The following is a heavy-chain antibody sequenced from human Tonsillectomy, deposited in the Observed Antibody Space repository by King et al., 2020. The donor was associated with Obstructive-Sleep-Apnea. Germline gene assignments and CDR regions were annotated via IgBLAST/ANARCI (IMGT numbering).Heavy chain of an antibody. V-gene: IGHV3-48*01. Sequence: VQLVESGGGLVQPGGSLRLSGAASGFIFSTYSMNWVRQAPVKGLEWVSYISSFSTTIYYADSVKCRFTISRDNAKNSLYLRMNSLRAEDTAVYYCARDRGAAAGTYYYDYGMDVWGQGTTVTVSS. CDR3: ARDRGAAAGTYYYDYGMDV. D-gene: IGHD6-13*01. CDR2: ISSFSTTI. J-gene: IGHJ6*02. CDR1: GFIFSTYS.